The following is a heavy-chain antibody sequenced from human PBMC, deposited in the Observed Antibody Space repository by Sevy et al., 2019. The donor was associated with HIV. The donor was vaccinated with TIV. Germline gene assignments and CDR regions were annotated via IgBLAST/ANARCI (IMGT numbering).Heavy chain of an antibody. CDR2: ISYDGSNK. J-gene: IGHJ6*02. CDR3: AKDLYGSGSDYYYGMDV. Sequence: GGSLRLSCAASGFTFSSYGMHWVRQAPGKGLEWVAVISYDGSNKYYADSVKGRFTISRDNSKNTRYLQMNSLRAEDTAVYYCAKDLYGSGSDYYYGMDVWGQGTTVTVSS. CDR1: GFTFSSYG. D-gene: IGHD3-10*01. V-gene: IGHV3-30*18.